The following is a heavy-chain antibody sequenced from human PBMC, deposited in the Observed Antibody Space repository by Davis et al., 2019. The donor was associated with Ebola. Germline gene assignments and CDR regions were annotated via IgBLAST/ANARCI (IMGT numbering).Heavy chain of an antibody. D-gene: IGHD2-15*01. V-gene: IGHV1-2*06. J-gene: IGHJ5*02. CDR1: GYTFTAYH. Sequence: AASVKVSCKASGYTFTAYHMHWVRQAPGQGLEWMGRMNPHSGGTNYAQTFQGRVTMISDTSISTAYMELSGLRYEDTAVYYCARDEILYSTRVSGPLDSWGQGTLVTVSS. CDR2: MNPHSGGT. CDR3: ARDEILYSTRVSGPLDS.